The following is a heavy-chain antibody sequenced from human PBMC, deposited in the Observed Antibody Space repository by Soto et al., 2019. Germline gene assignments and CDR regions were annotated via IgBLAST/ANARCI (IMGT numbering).Heavy chain of an antibody. Sequence: PGGSLRLSCAAPGFTFSSYAMSWVRQAPGKGLEWVAAISGSGGSTYYADSVKGRFTISRDNSKNTLYLQMNSLRAEDTAVYYCAKELRFLEWLSGYWGQGTLVTVSS. CDR3: AKELRFLEWLSGY. CDR2: ISGSGGST. D-gene: IGHD3-3*01. J-gene: IGHJ4*02. V-gene: IGHV3-23*01. CDR1: GFTFSSYA.